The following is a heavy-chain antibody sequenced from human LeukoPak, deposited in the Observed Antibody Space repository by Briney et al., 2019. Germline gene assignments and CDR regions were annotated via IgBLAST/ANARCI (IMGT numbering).Heavy chain of an antibody. CDR3: GRTWGYYFDY. CDR2: IHYTGRT. J-gene: IGHJ4*02. V-gene: IGHV4-39*07. Sequence: SETLSLTCTVSGGSISSDTSHWGWIRQPPGKGLEWIGSIHYTGRTYYNPSLKSRVTISVDRSKSQFSLKLPSVTAADTAVYYCGRTWGYYFDYWGQGTLVTVSS. CDR1: GGSISSDTSH. D-gene: IGHD3-16*01.